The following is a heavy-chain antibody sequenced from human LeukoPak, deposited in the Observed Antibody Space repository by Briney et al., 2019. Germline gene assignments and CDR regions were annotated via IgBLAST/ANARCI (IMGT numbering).Heavy chain of an antibody. J-gene: IGHJ4*02. CDR2: ISYDGSNK. CDR1: GFTLSSYA. Sequence: GGSLRLSCAASGFTLSSYAMHWVRQAPGKGLEWVAVISYDGSNKYYADSVKGRFTISRDNSKNTLYLQMNSLRAEDTAVYYCARDGITMIVVVHYINFDYWGQGTLVTVSS. CDR3: ARDGITMIVVVHYINFDY. D-gene: IGHD3-22*01. V-gene: IGHV3-30-3*01.